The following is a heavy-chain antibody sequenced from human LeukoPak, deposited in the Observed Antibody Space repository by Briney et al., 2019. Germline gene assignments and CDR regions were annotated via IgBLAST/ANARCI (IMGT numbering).Heavy chain of an antibody. CDR3: ARTGYCINTNCYPGLIFDY. J-gene: IGHJ4*02. CDR1: GFTFSSYS. V-gene: IGHV3-21*01. D-gene: IGHD2-2*01. CDR2: ISSSSSYI. Sequence: GGSLRLSCAASGFTFSSYSMNWVRQAPGKGLEWVSSISSSSSYIYYADSVKGRFTISRDNAKNSLYLQMNSLRAEDTAVYYCARTGYCINTNCYPGLIFDYWGQGTLVTVSS.